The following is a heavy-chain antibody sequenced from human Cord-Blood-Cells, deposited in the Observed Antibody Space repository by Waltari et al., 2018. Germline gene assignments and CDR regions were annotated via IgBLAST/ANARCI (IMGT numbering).Heavy chain of an antibody. V-gene: IGHV4-39*01. CDR1: GGSISSSSYY. CDR2: IYYSGST. CDR3: ARHFLLGEYSSSSEYFQH. Sequence: QLQLQESGPGLVKPSETLSLTCTVSGGSISSSSYYWGWIRQPPGKGLEWIGSIYYSGSTYYNPSHKSRVTISVDTSKNQFSLKLSSVTAADTAVYYCARHFLLGEYSSSSEYFQHWGQGTLVTVSS. J-gene: IGHJ1*01. D-gene: IGHD6-6*01.